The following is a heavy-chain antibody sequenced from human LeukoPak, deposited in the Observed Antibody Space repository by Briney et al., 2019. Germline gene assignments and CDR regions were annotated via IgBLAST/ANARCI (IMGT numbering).Heavy chain of an antibody. V-gene: IGHV3-30*18. D-gene: IGHD6-19*01. CDR1: GFTFSSYG. Sequence: GRSLRLSCAASGFTFSSYGMHWVRQAPGKGLEWVAVISYDGSNKYYADSVKGRFTISRDNSKNTLYLQMNSLRAEDMAVYYCAKGPIAVAGFFDYWGQGTLVTVSS. CDR2: ISYDGSNK. CDR3: AKGPIAVAGFFDY. J-gene: IGHJ4*02.